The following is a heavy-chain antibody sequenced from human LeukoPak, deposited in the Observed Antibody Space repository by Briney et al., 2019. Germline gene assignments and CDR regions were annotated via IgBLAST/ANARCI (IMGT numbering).Heavy chain of an antibody. CDR2: IRSKAYGGTT. J-gene: IGHJ4*02. Sequence: GGSLRLSCTASGFTFGDYAMSWVRQAPGKGLEWVGFIRSKAYGGTTEYAASVKGRFTISRDDSKSIAYLQMNSLKTEDTAVYYCTRVVTYYDFWSGYYADYWGQGTLVTVSS. CDR1: GFTFGDYA. CDR3: TRVVTYYDFWSGYYADY. V-gene: IGHV3-49*04. D-gene: IGHD3-3*01.